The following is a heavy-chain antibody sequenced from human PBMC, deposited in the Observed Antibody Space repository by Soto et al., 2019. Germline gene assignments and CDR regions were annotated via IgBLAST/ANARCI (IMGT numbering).Heavy chain of an antibody. J-gene: IGHJ4*02. CDR1: GFTFSSYG. V-gene: IGHV3-30*18. D-gene: IGHD2-21*02. Sequence: GGSLRLSCAASGFTFSSYGMHWVRQAPGKGLEWVAVISYDGSNKYYADSVKGRFTISRDNSKNTLYLQMNSLRAEDTAVYYCAKDREGGIVVVTALDYWGQGTLVTVSS. CDR3: AKDREGGIVVVTALDY. CDR2: ISYDGSNK.